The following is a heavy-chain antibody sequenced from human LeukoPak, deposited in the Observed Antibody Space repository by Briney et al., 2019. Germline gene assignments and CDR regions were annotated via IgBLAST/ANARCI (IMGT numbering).Heavy chain of an antibody. D-gene: IGHD7-27*01. V-gene: IGHV4-59*03. CDR3: AKTNWGAFDI. J-gene: IGHJ3*02. CDR2: IYYSGNT. Sequence: KASETLSLTCTVSGGSISSYYWSWIRQPPGKGLEWIGFIYYSGNTHYNPSLKSRVTISVDTSKNLFSLRLSSVTAADTAVYYCAKTNWGAFDIWGQGTMVTVSS. CDR1: GGSISSYY.